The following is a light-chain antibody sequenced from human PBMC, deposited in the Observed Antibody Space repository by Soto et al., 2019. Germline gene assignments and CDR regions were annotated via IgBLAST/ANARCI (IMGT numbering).Light chain of an antibody. V-gene: IGKV3-11*01. J-gene: IGKJ4*01. CDR3: LQRRNWPLT. CDR2: DTS. Sequence: EIVLTQSPATLSLSPGERATLSCRASQSVSSYLAWYQQKPGQAPRLLIYDTSNRATGIPARFSGSGSGTDFSLNISRLEPEDFAVYYCLQRRNWPLTFGGGTKVEIK. CDR1: QSVSSY.